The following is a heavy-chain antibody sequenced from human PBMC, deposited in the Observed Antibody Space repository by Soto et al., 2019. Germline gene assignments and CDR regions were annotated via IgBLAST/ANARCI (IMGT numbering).Heavy chain of an antibody. Sequence: ASVKVSCKASGGTFSSYAISWVRQAPGQGLEWMGGIIPIFGTANYAQKFQGRVTITADESTSTAYMELSSLRSEDTAVYYCASWGFQGHGGRMIDYWGQGTLVTVSS. CDR3: ASWGFQGHGGRMIDY. CDR1: GGTFSSYA. V-gene: IGHV1-69*13. CDR2: IIPIFGTA. J-gene: IGHJ4*02. D-gene: IGHD2-15*01.